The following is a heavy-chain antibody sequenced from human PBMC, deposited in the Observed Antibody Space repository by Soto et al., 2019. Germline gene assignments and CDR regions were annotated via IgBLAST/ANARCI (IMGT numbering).Heavy chain of an antibody. Sequence: SETLSLTCTVSGGSISSSSYYWGWIRQPPGKGLEWIGSIYYSGSTYYNPSLKSRVTISVDTSKNQFSLKLSSVTAADTAVYYCASRQQREDAWGQGTLVTVSS. CDR3: ASRQQREDA. CDR1: GGSISSSSYY. V-gene: IGHV4-39*01. J-gene: IGHJ5*02. CDR2: IYYSGST. D-gene: IGHD6-13*01.